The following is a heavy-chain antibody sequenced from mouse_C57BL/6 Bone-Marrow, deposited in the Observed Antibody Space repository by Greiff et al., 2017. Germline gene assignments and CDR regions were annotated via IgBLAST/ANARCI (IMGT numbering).Heavy chain of an antibody. CDR1: GYTFTSYW. CDR3: ANTYYSNYVLFAY. Sequence: QVQLQQPGAELVKPGASVKVSCKASGYTFTSYWMHWVKQRPGQGLEWIGRIHPSDSATNYNQKFKGKATLTVDTSSSTAYMQRSSLTSEDSAVYYCANTYYSNYVLFAYWGQGTLVTVSA. CDR2: IHPSDSAT. J-gene: IGHJ3*01. D-gene: IGHD2-5*01. V-gene: IGHV1-74*01.